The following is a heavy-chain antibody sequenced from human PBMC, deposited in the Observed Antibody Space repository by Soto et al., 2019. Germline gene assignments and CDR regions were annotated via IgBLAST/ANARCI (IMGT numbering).Heavy chain of an antibody. CDR1: GGSISSYY. CDR2: IYYSGST. Sequence: QVQLQESGPGLVKPSETLSLTCTVSGGSISSYYWSWIQQPPGKGLEWIGYIYYSGSTNYNPSLKSRVTISVDTSKNQFSLKLSSVTAADTAVYYCARSPRYSGYDRFDYWGQGTLVTVSS. CDR3: ARSPRYSGYDRFDY. V-gene: IGHV4-59*01. D-gene: IGHD5-12*01. J-gene: IGHJ4*02.